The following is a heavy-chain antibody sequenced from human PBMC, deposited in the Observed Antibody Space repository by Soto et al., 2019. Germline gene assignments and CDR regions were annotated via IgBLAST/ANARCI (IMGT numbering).Heavy chain of an antibody. V-gene: IGHV4-38-2*01. J-gene: IGHJ6*02. D-gene: IGHD3-3*01. CDR1: GYSIASGYY. CDR2: IYHAVSV. CDR3: ARTFDYYVMDV. Sequence: PSETLSLTCAVCGYSIASGYYWAWIRQSPGKGLEWIGSIYHAVSVYYNPSLNSRVAVSLDTSKNHFSLKLTSVTAADTAVYYCARTFDYYVMDVWGQRTTVTVSS.